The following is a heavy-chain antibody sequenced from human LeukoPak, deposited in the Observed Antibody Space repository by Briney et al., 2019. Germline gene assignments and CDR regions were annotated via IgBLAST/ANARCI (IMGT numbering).Heavy chain of an antibody. D-gene: IGHD4-11*01. CDR2: IYHSGST. Sequence: PSETLSLTCTVSGGSISSGGYYWSWIRQPPGKGLEWIGYIYHSGSTYYNPSLKSRVTISVDRSKNQFSLKLSSVTAADTAVYYCARWPDYSNHGHTAPYYFDYWGQGTLVTVSS. V-gene: IGHV4-30-2*01. J-gene: IGHJ4*02. CDR1: GGSISSGGYY. CDR3: ARWPDYSNHGHTAPYYFDY.